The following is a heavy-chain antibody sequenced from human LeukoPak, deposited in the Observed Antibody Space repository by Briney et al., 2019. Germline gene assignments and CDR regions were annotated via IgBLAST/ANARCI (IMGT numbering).Heavy chain of an antibody. D-gene: IGHD2-15*01. CDR3: ARSRVVVAAYRYYFDY. CDR1: GGSFSGYY. CDR2: INHSGST. V-gene: IGHV4-34*01. J-gene: IGHJ4*02. Sequence: PSETLSLTCAVYGGSFSGYYWSWIRQPPGKGLEWIGEINHSGSTNYNPSLKSRVTISVDTSKNQFSLKLSSVTAADTAVYYCARSRVVVAAYRYYFDYWGQGTLVTVSS.